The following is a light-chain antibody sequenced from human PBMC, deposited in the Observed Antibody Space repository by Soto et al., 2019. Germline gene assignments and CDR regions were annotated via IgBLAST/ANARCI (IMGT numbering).Light chain of an antibody. J-gene: IGKJ1*01. CDR1: QTISTY. Sequence: DIQMTQSPSSLSASVGDRVTITCRASQTISTYLNWYQQKPGKAPKLLILVASTVQGGVPSRFSGSGSGTDFTLTISSLQPEDFVTYYCQQTYSPTQTFGQGTKVEMK. CDR2: VAS. CDR3: QQTYSPTQT. V-gene: IGKV1-39*01.